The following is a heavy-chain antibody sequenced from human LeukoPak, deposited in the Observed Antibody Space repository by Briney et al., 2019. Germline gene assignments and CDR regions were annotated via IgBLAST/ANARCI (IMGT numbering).Heavy chain of an antibody. J-gene: IGHJ4*02. D-gene: IGHD2-15*01. Sequence: ASVKVSCKASGYIFTSSYIHWVRQAPGQGLEWMGMINPSGGSTGYAQKFQGRVTMTRDMSTSTVYMELSSLRSEDTAVFYCAREVYCSGGSCYYFDYWGQGTLVTVSS. CDR1: GYIFTSSY. V-gene: IGHV1-46*01. CDR2: INPSGGST. CDR3: AREVYCSGGSCYYFDY.